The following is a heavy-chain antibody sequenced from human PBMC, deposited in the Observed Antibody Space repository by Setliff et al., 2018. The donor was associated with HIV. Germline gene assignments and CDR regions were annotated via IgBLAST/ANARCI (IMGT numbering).Heavy chain of an antibody. D-gene: IGHD2-2*03. CDR2: INQSGST. CDR1: GGSISSGGFS. CDR3: ARGDGYCSSFSCHGFFDY. Sequence: SETLSLTCAVSGGSISSGGFSWSWIRQPPGKGLEWIGYINQSGSTSHNPSLNSRVSLSLDRAKNQFSLRLASVTAADTAVYYCARGDGYCSSFSCHGFFDYWGQGTLVTVSS. V-gene: IGHV4-30-2*01. J-gene: IGHJ4*02.